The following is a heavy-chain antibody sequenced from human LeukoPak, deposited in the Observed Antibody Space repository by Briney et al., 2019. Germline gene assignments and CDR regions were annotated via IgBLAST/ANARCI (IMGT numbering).Heavy chain of an antibody. CDR1: GFIFDDYA. CDR3: AKASSRYYDSSGYYPD. J-gene: IGHJ4*02. Sequence: GGSLRLSCAASGFIFDDYAMHWVRHAPGKGLEWVSGISWNSGSIGYADSVKGRFTISRDNAKNSLYLQMNSLRAEDMALYYCAKASSRYYDSSGYYPDWGQGTLVTVSS. D-gene: IGHD3-22*01. V-gene: IGHV3-9*03. CDR2: ISWNSGSI.